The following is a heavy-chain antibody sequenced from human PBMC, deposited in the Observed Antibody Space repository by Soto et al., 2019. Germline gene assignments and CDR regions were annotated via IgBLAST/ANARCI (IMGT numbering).Heavy chain of an antibody. CDR3: ARARWYDAFDV. CDR1: GFFISSGNY. CDR2: IFHGGDT. J-gene: IGHJ3*01. D-gene: IGHD2-15*01. Sequence: SETLSLTCAVSGFFISSGNYWGWIRKPPGKGLEWIGSIFHGGDTYYNPSLKSRVTISVDMSKNQFSLKLNSVTAADTAVYYCARARWYDAFDVWGQGTVVTVSS. V-gene: IGHV4-38-2*01.